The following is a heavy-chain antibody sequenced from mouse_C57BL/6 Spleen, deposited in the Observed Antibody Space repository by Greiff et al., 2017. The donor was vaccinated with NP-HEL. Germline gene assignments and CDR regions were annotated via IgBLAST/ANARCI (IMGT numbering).Heavy chain of an antibody. Sequence: VQPQQPGAELVRPGSSVKLSCKASGYTFTSYWMHWVKQRPIQGLEWIGNIDPSDSETHYNQKFKDKATLTVDKSSSTAYMQLSSLTSEDSAVYYCAREGMVTGDWGQGTLVTVSA. J-gene: IGHJ3*01. V-gene: IGHV1-52*01. CDR1: GYTFTSYW. CDR2: IDPSDSET. CDR3: AREGMVTGD. D-gene: IGHD2-3*01.